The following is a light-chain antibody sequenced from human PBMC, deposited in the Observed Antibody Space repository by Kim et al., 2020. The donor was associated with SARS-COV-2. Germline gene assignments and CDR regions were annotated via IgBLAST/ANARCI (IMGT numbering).Light chain of an antibody. CDR1: HDIATY. V-gene: IGKV1-33*01. Sequence: SASVGDIVTITWQASHDIATYLNWYQQKPGEAPQLLIYDASTLETGVPSRFSGSGSGTDFTFTITSLQPEDIATYYCLQFDELVTFGGGTKVDIK. J-gene: IGKJ4*01. CDR2: DAS. CDR3: LQFDELVT.